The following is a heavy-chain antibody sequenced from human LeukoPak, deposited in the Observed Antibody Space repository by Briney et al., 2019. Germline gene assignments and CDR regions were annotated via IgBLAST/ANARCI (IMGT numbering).Heavy chain of an antibody. J-gene: IGHJ4*02. CDR3: ASLNCSSTSCYFDY. V-gene: IGHV4-34*01. CDR1: GGSFSGYY. D-gene: IGHD2-2*01. CDR2: INHSGST. Sequence: SETLSLTCAVYGGSFSGYYWSWIRQPPGKGLEWIGEINHSGSTYYNPSLKSRVTISVDRSKNRFSLKLSSVTAADTAVYYCASLNCSSTSCYFDYWGQGTLVAVSS.